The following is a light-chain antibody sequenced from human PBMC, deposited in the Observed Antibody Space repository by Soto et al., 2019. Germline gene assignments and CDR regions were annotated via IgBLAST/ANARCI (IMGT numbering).Light chain of an antibody. V-gene: IGLV2-8*01. Sequence: QSALTQPPSASGSPGQSVTISCTGTSSDVGGYNYVSWYQQHPGKAPKLMIYEVSKRPSGVPDRFSGSKSGNTASLTVSGLRAEDEADYYCSSYAGSNNYWVFGGGTKLTVL. CDR2: EVS. CDR1: SSDVGGYNY. J-gene: IGLJ3*02. CDR3: SSYAGSNNYWV.